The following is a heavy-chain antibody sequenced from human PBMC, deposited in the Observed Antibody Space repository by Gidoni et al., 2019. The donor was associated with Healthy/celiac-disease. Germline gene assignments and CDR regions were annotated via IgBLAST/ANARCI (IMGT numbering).Heavy chain of an antibody. CDR2: ISWNSGSI. CDR3: AKVGGGSGSVAEYFQH. V-gene: IGHV3-9*01. Sequence: EVQLVESGGGLVQPGRSLRLSCSASVFTFDDYAMHWVRQAPGKGLEWVSGISWNSGSIGYADSVKGRFTISRDNAKNSLYLQMNSLRAEDTALYYCAKVGGGSGSVAEYFQHWGQGTLVTVSS. CDR1: VFTFDDYA. J-gene: IGHJ1*01. D-gene: IGHD6-19*01.